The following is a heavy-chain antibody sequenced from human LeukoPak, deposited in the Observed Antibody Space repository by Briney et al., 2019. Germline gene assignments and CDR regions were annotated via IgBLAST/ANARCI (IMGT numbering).Heavy chain of an antibody. CDR3: AKDLVLSRQLWLGYAFDI. J-gene: IGHJ3*02. CDR1: GFTFSIYG. Sequence: GGSLRLSCAASGFTFSIYGMHWVRQAPGKGLEWVAVISYDGSNKYYADSVKGRFTISRDNSKNTLYLQMNSLRAEDTAVYYCAKDLVLSRQLWLGYAFDIWGQGTMVTVSS. D-gene: IGHD5-18*01. CDR2: ISYDGSNK. V-gene: IGHV3-30*18.